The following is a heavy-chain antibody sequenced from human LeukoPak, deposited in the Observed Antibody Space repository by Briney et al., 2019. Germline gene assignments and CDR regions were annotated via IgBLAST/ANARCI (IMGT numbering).Heavy chain of an antibody. CDR2: IYHSGTT. V-gene: IGHV4-30-4*01. Sequence: SETLSLTCTVSGGLTSSGDYFWSWLRQSPGNGLEWIGQIYHSGTTLYSPSLKSRLSISIHTSKNQFSLRLSSVTAADTAVYLCASLSVWELATHPGGSFDYWGRGLLVIVSS. D-gene: IGHD5-24*01. CDR1: GGLTSSGDYF. J-gene: IGHJ4*02. CDR3: ASLSVWELATHPGGSFDY.